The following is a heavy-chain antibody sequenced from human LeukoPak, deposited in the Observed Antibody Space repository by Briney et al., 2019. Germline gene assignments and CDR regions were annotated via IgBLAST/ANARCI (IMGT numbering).Heavy chain of an antibody. CDR1: GFTFSSYG. J-gene: IGHJ4*02. D-gene: IGHD3-9*01. V-gene: IGHV3-30*03. CDR3: ARALRYFDWLLTPDY. Sequence: GRSLRLSCAASGFTFSSYGMHWVRQAPGKGLEWVAVISYDGSNKYYADSVKGRFTISRDNAKNSLYLQMNSLRAEDTAVYYCARALRYFDWLLTPDYWGQGTLVTVSS. CDR2: ISYDGSNK.